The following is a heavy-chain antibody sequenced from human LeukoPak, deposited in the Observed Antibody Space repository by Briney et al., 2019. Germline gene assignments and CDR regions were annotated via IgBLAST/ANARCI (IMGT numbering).Heavy chain of an antibody. CDR1: GFTFSSYA. CDR2: ST. J-gene: IGHJ4*02. CDR3: ARRSGVAVAGAFDY. V-gene: IGHV3-23*01. Sequence: GGSLRLSCAASGFTFSSYAMRWVRQAPGKGLEWVSGSTYYADSVKGRFTISRDNSKNTLYLQMNSLSAEDTAVYFCARRSGVAVAGAFDYWGQGTLVTVSS. D-gene: IGHD6-19*01.